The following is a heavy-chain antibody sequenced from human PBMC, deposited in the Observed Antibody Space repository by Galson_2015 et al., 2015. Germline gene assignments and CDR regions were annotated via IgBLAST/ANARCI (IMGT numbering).Heavy chain of an antibody. CDR3: ARDGGRVRGVINWFDP. CDR1: GYTFTGYY. J-gene: IGHJ5*02. Sequence: SVKVSCKASGYTFTGYYMHWVRQAPGQGLEWMGRINPNSGGTNYAQKFQGRVTMTRDTSISTAYMELSRLRSYDTAVYHCARDGGRVRGVINWFDPWGQGTLVTVSS. V-gene: IGHV1-2*06. D-gene: IGHD3-10*01. CDR2: INPNSGGT.